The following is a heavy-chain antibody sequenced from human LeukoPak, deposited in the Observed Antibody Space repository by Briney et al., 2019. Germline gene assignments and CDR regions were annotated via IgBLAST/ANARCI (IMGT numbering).Heavy chain of an antibody. V-gene: IGHV3-30*18. CDR2: ISYDGSNK. J-gene: IGHJ4*02. D-gene: IGHD5-24*01. CDR1: GFTFSSYG. Sequence: QPGGSLRLSCAASGFTFSSYGMHWVRQAPGKGLEWVAVISYDGSNKYYADSVKGRFTISRDNSKNTLYLQMNSLRAEDTAVYYCAEDGYNQGFDYWGQGTLVTVSS. CDR3: AEDGYNQGFDY.